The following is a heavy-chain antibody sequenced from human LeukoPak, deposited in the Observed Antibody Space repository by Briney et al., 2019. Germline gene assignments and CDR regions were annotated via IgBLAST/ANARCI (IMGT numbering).Heavy chain of an antibody. CDR1: GFTFSSYA. V-gene: IGHV3-23*01. CDR2: ISGSGGST. J-gene: IGHJ4*02. D-gene: IGHD6-13*01. Sequence: GGSLRLSCAASGFTFSSYAMSWVRQAPEKGLEWVSAISGSGGSTYYADSVKGRFTISRDNSKNTLYLQMNSLRAEDTAVYYCAISGYSSSWYGYWGQGTLVTVSS. CDR3: AISGYSSSWYGY.